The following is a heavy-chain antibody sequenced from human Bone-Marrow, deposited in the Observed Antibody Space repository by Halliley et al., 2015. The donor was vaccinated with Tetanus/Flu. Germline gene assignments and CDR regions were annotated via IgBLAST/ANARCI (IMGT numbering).Heavy chain of an antibody. V-gene: IGHV4-31*02. CDR3: ARSDDSREYFQY. D-gene: IGHD3-22*01. Sequence: EWIGYTYYTGGTSYDAPLKSRVTISVDTAKNQFSLRLSSMTAADTAVYFCARSDDSREYFQYWGQGNLLTVSS. CDR2: TYYTGGT. J-gene: IGHJ1*01.